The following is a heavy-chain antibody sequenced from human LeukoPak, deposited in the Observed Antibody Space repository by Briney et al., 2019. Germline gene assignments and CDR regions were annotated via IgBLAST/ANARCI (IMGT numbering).Heavy chain of an antibody. D-gene: IGHD1-1*01. CDR3: ARVRSMNLTGWNLRYNWFDP. Sequence: GGSLRLSCAASGFTFSSYAMHWVRQAPGKGLEWVAVISYDGSNKYYADSVKGRFTISRDNAESSLALQMNSLRVEDTAVYYCARVRSMNLTGWNLRYNWFDPWGQGTLVTVSS. J-gene: IGHJ5*02. CDR1: GFTFSSYA. V-gene: IGHV3-30-3*01. CDR2: ISYDGSNK.